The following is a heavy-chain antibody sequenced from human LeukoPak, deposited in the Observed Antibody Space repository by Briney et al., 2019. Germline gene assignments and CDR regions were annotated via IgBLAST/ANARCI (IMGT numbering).Heavy chain of an antibody. J-gene: IGHJ4*02. D-gene: IGHD4-17*01. V-gene: IGHV4-34*01. CDR2: INHSGST. Sequence: SQTLSLTCAVYGGSFSGYYWSWIRQPPGKGLEWIGEINHSGSTNYNPSLKSRVTISVDTSKNQFSLKLSSVTAADTAVYYCARGTMTTVTYYFDYWGQGTLVTVSS. CDR3: ARGTMTTVTYYFDY. CDR1: GGSFSGYY.